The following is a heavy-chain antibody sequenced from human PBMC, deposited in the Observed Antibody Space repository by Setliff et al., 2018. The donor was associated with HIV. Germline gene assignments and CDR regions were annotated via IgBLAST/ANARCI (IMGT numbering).Heavy chain of an antibody. V-gene: IGHV1-8*01. CDR2: MNPNSGNT. Sequence: GASVKVSCKASGYTFSSYDINWVRQATGQGLEWMGWMNPNSGNTGYAQKFQGRVTMTRNTSISTAYMELSSLRSEDTAMYYCASSWSRVPYYGMDVWGQGTTVTVSS. CDR1: GYTFSSYD. D-gene: IGHD6-13*01. J-gene: IGHJ6*02. CDR3: ASSWSRVPYYGMDV.